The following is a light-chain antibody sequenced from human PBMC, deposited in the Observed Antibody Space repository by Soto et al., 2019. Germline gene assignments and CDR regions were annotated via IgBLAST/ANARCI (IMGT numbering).Light chain of an antibody. V-gene: IGKV1-5*01. CDR3: QQYNSESWT. Sequence: DIQMTQSPSTLSASVGDSVTLTCRASQRMGSWLAWYQQRPGRAPKLLVYDVSTLKSGVPPRFSGSGSGTLSTLTINNLQPEDFAAYYCQQYNSESWTFGQGARLEIK. CDR2: DVS. CDR1: QRMGSW. J-gene: IGKJ1*01.